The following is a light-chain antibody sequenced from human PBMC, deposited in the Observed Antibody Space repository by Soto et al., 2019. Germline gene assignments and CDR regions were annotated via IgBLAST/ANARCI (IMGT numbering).Light chain of an antibody. CDR3: QQYNIWPFT. CDR1: QSLTSN. Sequence: EVVMTQSPATLSVSPGERATLSCRASQSLTSNLAWYQQKPGQAPRLLIYGASTRATGIPANFSGSGSGTEFPLSISSLQSEDFAVYYCQQYNIWPFTFGQGTKLEIK. V-gene: IGKV3-15*01. J-gene: IGKJ2*01. CDR2: GAS.